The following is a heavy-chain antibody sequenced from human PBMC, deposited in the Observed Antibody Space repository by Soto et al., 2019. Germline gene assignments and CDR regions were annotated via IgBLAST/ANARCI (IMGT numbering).Heavy chain of an antibody. D-gene: IGHD3-16*01. V-gene: IGHV3-23*01. CDR1: GFKFSNYA. Sequence: GSLRLSCAASGFKFSNYAMSWVRQAPGKGLEWVSLISATGGGTYYADSVKGRFTISRDNSHNTLYLQVHSLTAEDTAVYYCAKDRRAGGNSAFYFDFWRQGAQVTVSS. CDR3: AKDRRAGGNSAFYFDF. CDR2: ISATGGGT. J-gene: IGHJ4*02.